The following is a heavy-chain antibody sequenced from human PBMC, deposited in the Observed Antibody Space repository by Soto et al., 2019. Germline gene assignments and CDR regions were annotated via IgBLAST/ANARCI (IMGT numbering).Heavy chain of an antibody. CDR1: GGSVSSGSYY. CDR3: ARNTEGYSGSYFVQYFDY. CDR2: IYYSGST. V-gene: IGHV4-61*01. D-gene: IGHD1-26*01. J-gene: IGHJ4*02. Sequence: QVQLQESGPGLVKPSETLSLTCTVSGGSVSSGSYYWSWIRQPPGKGLEWIGYIYYSGSTNYNPSLKSRVTISVHTSKNQFSLKLSSVTAADTAVYYCARNTEGYSGSYFVQYFDYWGQGTLVTVSS.